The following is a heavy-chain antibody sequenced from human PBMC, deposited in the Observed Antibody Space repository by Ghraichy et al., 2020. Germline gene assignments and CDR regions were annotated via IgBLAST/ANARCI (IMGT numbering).Heavy chain of an antibody. J-gene: IGHJ3*02. CDR3: ANPYGSGTYYAFDI. D-gene: IGHD3-10*01. CDR1: GFTFGSYA. Sequence: GGSLRLSCAASGFTFGSYAMSWVRQTPGKGLDCVSAINPSGTTTYYADSVKGRFTISRDNSKNTLYLQMNSLRADDTALYFCANPYGSGTYYAFDIRGQGTMVSVSS. CDR2: INPSGTTT. V-gene: IGHV3-23*01.